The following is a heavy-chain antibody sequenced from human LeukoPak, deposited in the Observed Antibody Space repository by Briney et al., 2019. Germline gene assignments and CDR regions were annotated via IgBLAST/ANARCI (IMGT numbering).Heavy chain of an antibody. Sequence: GGSLRHSCTASGFAFSVYAMSWLRQPPGKGLEWVSTINANSGTTSYAASVRGRFTISRDNSKNTLYLQLNTLRADDTATYYCAKPISGGLAVTADWFHPWGQGTLVVVSS. CDR3: AKPISGGLAVTADWFHP. CDR2: INANSGTT. D-gene: IGHD6-19*01. J-gene: IGHJ5*01. V-gene: IGHV3-23*01. CDR1: GFAFSVYA.